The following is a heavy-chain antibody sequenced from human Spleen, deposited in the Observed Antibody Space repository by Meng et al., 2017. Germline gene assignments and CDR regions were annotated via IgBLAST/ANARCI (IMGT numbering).Heavy chain of an antibody. V-gene: IGHV1-46*01. J-gene: IGHJ4*02. Sequence: VQLVQSGGEVRKAGAPVKVSCKASGYTFTSYYMHWVRQAPGQGLEWMGIINPSGGNTSYAQKFQGRVTMTMDTSTSTFYMELSSLRSEDTAVYYCANFGNSYDRSGLWGQGTLVTVFS. CDR2: INPSGGNT. CDR1: GYTFTSYY. D-gene: IGHD3-22*01. CDR3: ANFGNSYDRSGL.